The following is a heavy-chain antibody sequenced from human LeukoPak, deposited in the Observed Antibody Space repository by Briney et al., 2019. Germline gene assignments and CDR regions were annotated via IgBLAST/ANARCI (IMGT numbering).Heavy chain of an antibody. CDR1: GYTFSTYI. V-gene: IGHV1-3*01. D-gene: IGHD5-24*01. CDR2: INAGNGNT. J-gene: IGHJ4*02. Sequence: GASVTVSCTASGYTFSTYIMHWVRQAPGQRLEWMGWINAGNGNTKYSQKFQGRVSITRDTSASTAYMEMSSLRCEDTAVYYCAREIDRDDYNRFFDYWGQGTLVTVSS. CDR3: AREIDRDDYNRFFDY.